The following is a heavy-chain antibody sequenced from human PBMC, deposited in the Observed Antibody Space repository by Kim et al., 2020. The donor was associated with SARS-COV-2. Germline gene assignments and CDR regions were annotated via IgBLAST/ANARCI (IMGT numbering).Heavy chain of an antibody. D-gene: IGHD2-15*01. J-gene: IGHJ6*02. CDR3: ARRRVVVAAKGFYYYYGMDV. Sequence: FTISRDNAKNSLYLQMNSLRAEDTAVYYCARRRVVVAAKGFYYYYGMDVWGQGTTVTVSS. V-gene: IGHV3-11*03.